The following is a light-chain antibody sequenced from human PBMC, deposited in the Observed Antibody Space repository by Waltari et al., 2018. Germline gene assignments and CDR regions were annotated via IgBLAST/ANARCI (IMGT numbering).Light chain of an antibody. J-gene: IGKJ1*01. Sequence: EIVLTQSPGTLSLSPGERANLAYRASQSVGRSLAWYQQKPGQAPRLLIYDTSRRATGIPDRFSGSGSGTDFSLTISRLEPEDFAVYYCQHYLRLPATFGQGTKVEI. CDR2: DTS. CDR3: QHYLRLPAT. V-gene: IGKV3-20*01. CDR1: QSVGRS.